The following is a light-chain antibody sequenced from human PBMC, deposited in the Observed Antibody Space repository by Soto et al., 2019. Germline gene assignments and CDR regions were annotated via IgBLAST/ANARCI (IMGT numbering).Light chain of an antibody. Sequence: EIVLTQSPATLSLSPGERATLSCRASQSVSSYLACYQQKPGQAPRLLIYDASNRATGIPARFSGSGSGTDFTLTISSLEPEDFAVYYCQQRSNWRTFGGGTKVDIK. V-gene: IGKV3-11*01. CDR1: QSVSSY. CDR2: DAS. CDR3: QQRSNWRT. J-gene: IGKJ4*01.